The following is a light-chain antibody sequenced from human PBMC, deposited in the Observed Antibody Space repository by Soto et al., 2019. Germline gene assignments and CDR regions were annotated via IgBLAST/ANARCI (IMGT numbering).Light chain of an antibody. CDR3: QRYDNWPRT. CDR2: GAS. J-gene: IGKJ1*01. Sequence: EIVMTQSPATLSVSPGERATLSCRASQSVSANLAWYQQKPGQAPRLLIYGASTRATGIPARLSGSGSGTKFTLTISSLQSEDFAVYYCQRYDNWPRTFGQGTKVEIK. CDR1: QSVSAN. V-gene: IGKV3-15*01.